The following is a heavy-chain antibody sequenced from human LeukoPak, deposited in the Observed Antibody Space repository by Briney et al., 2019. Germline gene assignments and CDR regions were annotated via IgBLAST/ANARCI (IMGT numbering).Heavy chain of an antibody. CDR3: ARGFDP. CDR1: GFIFSSYG. V-gene: IGHV3-30*03. Sequence: GGSLRLSCAASGFIFSSYGMHWVRQAPGKGLEWVAVISYDGSNRYYADSVKGRFTISRDTSKNTLYLQMNSLRAEDTAVYYCARGFDPWGQGTLVTVSS. CDR2: ISYDGSNR. J-gene: IGHJ5*02.